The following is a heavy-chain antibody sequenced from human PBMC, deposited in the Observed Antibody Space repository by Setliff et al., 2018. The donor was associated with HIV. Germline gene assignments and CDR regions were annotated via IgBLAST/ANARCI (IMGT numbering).Heavy chain of an antibody. V-gene: IGHV4-31*03. Sequence: SETLSLTCTVSGGSLNSGDYYWSWIRQHPGKGLEWIGYIYYSGSTYYNPSFTSRFTMSIDTSKNQFSLNLTSVTAADTAVYYCARAPFRGGSFGWFDPWGQGTLVTVSS. CDR1: GGSLNSGDYY. CDR3: ARAPFRGGSFGWFDP. CDR2: IYYSGST. D-gene: IGHD2-15*01. J-gene: IGHJ5*02.